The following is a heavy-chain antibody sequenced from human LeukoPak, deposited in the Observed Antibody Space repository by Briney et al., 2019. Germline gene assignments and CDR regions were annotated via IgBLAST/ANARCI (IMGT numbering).Heavy chain of an antibody. CDR1: GYTFTSYD. Sequence: GASVKVSCKASGYTFTSYDINWVRQATGQGLEWMGWMNPNSGNTGYAQKFRGRVTMTRNTSISTAYMELSSLRSEDTAVYYCARGSGYDFWSGYLYYYGSGSYYPIDYWGQGTLVTVSS. J-gene: IGHJ4*02. CDR3: ARGSGYDFWSGYLYYYGSGSYYPIDY. V-gene: IGHV1-8*01. D-gene: IGHD3-10*01. CDR2: MNPNSGNT.